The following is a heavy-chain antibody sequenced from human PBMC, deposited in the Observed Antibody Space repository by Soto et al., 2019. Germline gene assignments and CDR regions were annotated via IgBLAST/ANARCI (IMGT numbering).Heavy chain of an antibody. CDR1: GYTFTRYA. V-gene: IGHV1-3*01. CDR2: INAGNGNT. D-gene: IGHD5-12*01. Sequence: GASVKVSCKASGYTFTRYAMHWVRQAPGQRLEWMGWINAGNGNTKYSQKFQGRVTITRDTSASTAYMELSSLRSEDTAVYYCARAEYSCYDWADYFDYWGQGTLVTVSS. J-gene: IGHJ4*02. CDR3: ARAEYSCYDWADYFDY.